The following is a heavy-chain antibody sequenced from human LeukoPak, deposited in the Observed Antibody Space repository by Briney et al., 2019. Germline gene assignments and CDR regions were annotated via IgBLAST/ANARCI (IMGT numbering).Heavy chain of an antibody. CDR2: IHPGYSDT. Sequence: GESLKISCKGSGYSFNTYWIGWVRQMPGEGPELMGIIHPGYSDTRYSPSFQGQVTISADKSISTAYLQWSSLKASDTAMYYCARHAPPSNYYYYYMDVWGKGTTVTVSS. V-gene: IGHV5-51*01. CDR1: GYSFNTYW. CDR3: ARHAPPSNYYYYYMDV. J-gene: IGHJ6*03. D-gene: IGHD4-11*01.